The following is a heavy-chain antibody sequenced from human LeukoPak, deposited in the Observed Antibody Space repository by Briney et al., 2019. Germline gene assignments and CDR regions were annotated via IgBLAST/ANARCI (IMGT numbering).Heavy chain of an antibody. CDR1: GYTFTSYD. CDR3: ARAVRGVTIYFDY. J-gene: IGHJ4*02. CDR2: MNPNSGNT. V-gene: IGHV1-8*01. Sequence: ASVKVSCKASGYTFTSYDINWVRQATGQGLEWMGWMNPNSGNTGYAQKFQGRVTMTRNTSISTAYMELSSLGSEDTAVYYCARAVRGVTIYFDYWGQGTLVTVSS. D-gene: IGHD3-10*01.